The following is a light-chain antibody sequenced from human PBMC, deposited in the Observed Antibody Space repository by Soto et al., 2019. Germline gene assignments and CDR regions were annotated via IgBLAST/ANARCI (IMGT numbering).Light chain of an antibody. CDR2: AAT. V-gene: IGKV1-39*01. J-gene: IGKJ1*01. Sequence: IQMTHSPSSLSASVGDRVTITCRASQSISSYLNWYQHKPGKAPNLLIYAATTLQSGVPSRFSGSGSGTDFTLTISSLQPEDFATYYCQQSYSNPRTFGQGTKVDIK. CDR1: QSISSY. CDR3: QQSYSNPRT.